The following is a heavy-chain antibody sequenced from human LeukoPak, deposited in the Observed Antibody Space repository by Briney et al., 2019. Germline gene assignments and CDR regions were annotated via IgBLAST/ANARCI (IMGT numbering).Heavy chain of an antibody. CDR3: AIEYYYDSSGFYFDY. D-gene: IGHD3-22*01. J-gene: IGHJ4*02. Sequence: GSLRLSCAASGFTFSSYSMNWVRQAPGKGLEWVSSISSSSSYIYYADSVKGRFTISRDNAKNSLYLQMNSLRAEDTAVYYCAIEYYYDSSGFYFDYWGQGTLVTVSS. CDR1: GFTFSSYS. CDR2: ISSSSSYI. V-gene: IGHV3-21*01.